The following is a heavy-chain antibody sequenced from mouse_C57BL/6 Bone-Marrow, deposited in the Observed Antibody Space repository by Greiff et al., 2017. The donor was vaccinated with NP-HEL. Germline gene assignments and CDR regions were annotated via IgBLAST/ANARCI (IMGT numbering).Heavy chain of an antibody. V-gene: IGHV1-19*01. J-gene: IGHJ2*01. Sequence: EVQLQQSGPVLVKPGASVKMSCKASGYTFTDYYMNWVKQSPGKSLEWIGVINPYNGGTSYTQKFKGKATLTVDKSSSTAYMELNSLTSEDSAVYYCARGGTGFDYWGQGTTLTVSS. CDR1: GYTFTDYY. D-gene: IGHD3-3*01. CDR3: ARGGTGFDY. CDR2: INPYNGGT.